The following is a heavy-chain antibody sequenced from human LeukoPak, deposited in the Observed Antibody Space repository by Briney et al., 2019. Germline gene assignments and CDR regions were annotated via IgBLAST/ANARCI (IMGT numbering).Heavy chain of an antibody. J-gene: IGHJ5*02. CDR2: ISSSGST. Sequence: SETLSLTCTVSGDSISSGDYYWSWIRQPAGKGLEWIGRISSSGSTNYNPSLKSRVTISVDTSKNQFSLKLSSVTAADTAVYYCARHMRIAVAGTVWFDPWGQGTLVTVSS. D-gene: IGHD6-19*01. CDR1: GDSISSGDYY. CDR3: ARHMRIAVAGTVWFDP. V-gene: IGHV4-61*02.